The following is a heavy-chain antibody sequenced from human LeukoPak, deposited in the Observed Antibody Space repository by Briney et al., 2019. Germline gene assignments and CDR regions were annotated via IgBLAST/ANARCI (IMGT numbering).Heavy chain of an antibody. V-gene: IGHV4-34*01. CDR3: ARTVRGVIIKGFDY. J-gene: IGHJ4*02. Sequence: SETLSLTCAVYGGYYWSWIRQPPGKGLEWIGEINHSGSTNYNPSLKSRVTISVDTSKNQFSLKLSSVTAADTAVYYCARTVRGVIIKGFDYWGQGTLVTVSS. D-gene: IGHD3-10*01. CDR1: GGYY. CDR2: INHSGST.